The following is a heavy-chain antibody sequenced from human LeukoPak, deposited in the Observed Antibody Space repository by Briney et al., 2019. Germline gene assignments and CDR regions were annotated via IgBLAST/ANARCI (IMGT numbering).Heavy chain of an antibody. CDR1: GGSISSSNW. J-gene: IGHJ6*02. CDR2: IYHSGST. Sequence: SETLSLTCAASGGSISSSNWWSWVRQPPGKGLEWIGEIYHSGSTNYNPSLKSRVTISVDKSKNQFSLKLSSVTAADTAVYYCARVSAMAFYGMDVWGQGTTVTVSS. CDR3: ARVSAMAFYGMDV. D-gene: IGHD5-18*01. V-gene: IGHV4-4*02.